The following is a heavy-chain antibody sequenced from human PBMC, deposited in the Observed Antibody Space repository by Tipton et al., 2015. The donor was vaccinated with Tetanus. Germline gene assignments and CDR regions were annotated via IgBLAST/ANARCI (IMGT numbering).Heavy chain of an antibody. CDR1: GGSISSSSYY. J-gene: IGHJ6*02. D-gene: IGHD6-6*01. CDR3: ARGRAARLNIGGYYYYGMDV. CDR2: IYYSGST. Sequence: TLSLTCTVSGGSISSSSYYWGWIRQPPGKGLEWIGSIYYSGSTYYNPSLKSRVTISVDTSKDQFSLKLSSVTAADTAVYYCARGRAARLNIGGYYYYGMDVWGQGTTVTVSS. V-gene: IGHV4-39*07.